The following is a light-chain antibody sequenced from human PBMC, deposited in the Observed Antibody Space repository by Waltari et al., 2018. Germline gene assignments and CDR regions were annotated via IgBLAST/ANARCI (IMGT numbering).Light chain of an antibody. V-gene: IGKV3-20*01. CDR1: QSFGGTY. CDR2: GAS. J-gene: IGKJ1*01. Sequence: EIVLTQSPGTLPLSPGDRATLSCRARQSFGGTYLAWYHQRPGQSPRLLIYGASSRATGIPDRFSGSGSGTEFTLTISSLEPEDFGVYYCQQYATSPRTFGQGTKVEGK. CDR3: QQYATSPRT.